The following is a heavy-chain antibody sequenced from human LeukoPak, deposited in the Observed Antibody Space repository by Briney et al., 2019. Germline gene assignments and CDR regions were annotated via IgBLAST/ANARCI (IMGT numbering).Heavy chain of an antibody. Sequence: GGSLRLSCAASGFTFSSYEMNWVRQAPGKGLEWVSYISSSGSTLYYADSVKGRFTISRDNAKNSLYLQMNSLRAEDTAVYYCARVGVLSSSWLLYWGQGTLVTVSS. J-gene: IGHJ4*02. CDR3: ARVGVLSSSWLLY. D-gene: IGHD6-13*01. V-gene: IGHV3-48*03. CDR1: GFTFSSYE. CDR2: ISSSGSTL.